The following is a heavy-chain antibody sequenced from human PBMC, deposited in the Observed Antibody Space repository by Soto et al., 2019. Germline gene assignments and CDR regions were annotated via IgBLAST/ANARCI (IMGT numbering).Heavy chain of an antibody. V-gene: IGHV3-30-3*01. J-gene: IGHJ5*02. CDR2: ISYDGSNK. CDR1: GFTFSSYA. D-gene: IGHD4-17*01. Sequence: QVQLVESGGGVVQPGRSLRLSCAASGFTFSSYAMHWVRQAPGKGLEWVAVISYDGSNKYYADSVKGRFTISRDNSKNTLYLQMNSLRAEDTAVYYCARDPTPFTTVVNPCWFDPWGQGTLVTVSS. CDR3: ARDPTPFTTVVNPCWFDP.